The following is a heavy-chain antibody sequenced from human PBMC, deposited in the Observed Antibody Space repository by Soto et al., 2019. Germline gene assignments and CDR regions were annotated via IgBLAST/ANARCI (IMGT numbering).Heavy chain of an antibody. CDR1: EFTFNSYA. Sequence: LRLSCVASEFTFNSYAMSWVRQAPGMGLEWVSSIIGSGAITYYADSVKGRFTISRDNSKSTLYLQMNSLRVEDTALYYCAKDARDTGGNSGIDYWGQGTLVTVSS. J-gene: IGHJ4*02. V-gene: IGHV3-23*01. CDR3: AKDARDTGGNSGIDY. CDR2: IIGSGAIT. D-gene: IGHD2-21*02.